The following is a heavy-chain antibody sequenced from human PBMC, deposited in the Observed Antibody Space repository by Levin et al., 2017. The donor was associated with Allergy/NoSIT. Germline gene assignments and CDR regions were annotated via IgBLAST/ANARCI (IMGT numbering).Heavy chain of an antibody. CDR2: LNQDGSVK. CDR3: ARLMGTATIYDY. J-gene: IGHJ4*02. Sequence: PKASVKVSCAASGFTFSRHWMSWVRQAPGKGLEWVASLNQDGSVKYHVDSVKGRFTISRDNAENSLYLQMSSLTLEDTAVYYCARLMGTATIYDYWGQGTLVTVSS. D-gene: IGHD1-7*01. CDR1: GFTFSRHW. V-gene: IGHV3-7*01.